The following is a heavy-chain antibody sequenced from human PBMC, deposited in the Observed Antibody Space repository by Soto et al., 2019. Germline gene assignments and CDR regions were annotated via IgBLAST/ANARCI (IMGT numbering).Heavy chain of an antibody. V-gene: IGHV5-51*01. CDR1: GYSFTSYW. CDR2: IYPGDSDT. J-gene: IGHJ6*02. D-gene: IGHD6-13*01. CDR3: ARPQTYSSSWSRPTPGGMDV. Sequence: LGESLKISCKGSGYSFTSYWIGWVRQMPGKGLEWMGIIYPGDSDTRYSPSFQGQVTISADKSISTAYLQWSSLKASDTAMYYCARPQTYSSSWSRPTPGGMDVWGQGTTVTVSS.